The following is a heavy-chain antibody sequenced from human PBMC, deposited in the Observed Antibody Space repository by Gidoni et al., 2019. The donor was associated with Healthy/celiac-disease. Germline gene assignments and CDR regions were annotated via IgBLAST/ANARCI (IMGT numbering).Heavy chain of an antibody. D-gene: IGHD6-6*01. Sequence: EVQLLESGGGLVQPGGSLNPSCAASGFTFSSYAMSWVRQAPGKGLECVSAISGSGGSTYYADSVKGRVTISRDNSKNTLYLQMNSLRAEDTAVYYCAKDYKSSSSGGGYCFDYWGQGTLVTVSS. J-gene: IGHJ4*02. CDR3: AKDYKSSSSGGGYCFDY. CDR1: GFTFSSYA. CDR2: ISGSGGST. V-gene: IGHV3-23*01.